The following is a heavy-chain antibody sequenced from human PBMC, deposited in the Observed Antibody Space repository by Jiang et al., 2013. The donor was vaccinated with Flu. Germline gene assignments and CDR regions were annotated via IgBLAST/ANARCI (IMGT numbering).Heavy chain of an antibody. V-gene: IGHV1-2*04. CDR2: INPNSGGT. CDR1: GYTFTGYY. CDR3: ATYAAYSSSWYRGGDAFDI. Sequence: SGAEVKKPGASVKVSCKASGYTFTGYYMHWVRQAPGQGLEWMGWINPNSGGTNYAQKFQGWVTMTRDTSISTAYMELSRLRSDDTAVYYCATYAAYSSSWYRGGDAFDIWGQGTMVTVSS. D-gene: IGHD6-13*01. J-gene: IGHJ3*02.